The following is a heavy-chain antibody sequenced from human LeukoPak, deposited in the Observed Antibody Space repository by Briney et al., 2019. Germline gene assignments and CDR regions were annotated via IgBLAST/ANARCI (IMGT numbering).Heavy chain of an antibody. V-gene: IGHV4-59*08. CDR2: IYYTGST. D-gene: IGHD3-22*01. Sequence: GSLRLSCAASGFTFSSYAMHWVRQAPGKGLEWIGYIYYTGSTNYNPSLKSRVTISVDTSKNQFSLRLSSVTAADTAVYYCARVANNGYYFFDYWGQGTLVTVSS. J-gene: IGHJ4*02. CDR1: GFTFSSYA. CDR3: ARVANNGYYFFDY.